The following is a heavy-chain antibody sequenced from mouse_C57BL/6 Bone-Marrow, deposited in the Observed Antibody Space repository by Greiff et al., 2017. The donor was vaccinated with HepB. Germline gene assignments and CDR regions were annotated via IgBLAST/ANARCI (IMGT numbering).Heavy chain of an antibody. CDR3: AREDGYYPFYWYFDV. CDR2: ISSGSSTI. J-gene: IGHJ1*03. Sequence: EVKLMESGGGLVKPGGSLKLSCAASGFTFSDYGMHWVRQAPEKGLEWVAYISSGSSTIYYADTVKGRFTISRDNAKNTLFLQMTSLRSEDTAMYYCAREDGYYPFYWYFDVWGTGTTVTVSS. D-gene: IGHD2-3*01. CDR1: GFTFSDYG. V-gene: IGHV5-17*01.